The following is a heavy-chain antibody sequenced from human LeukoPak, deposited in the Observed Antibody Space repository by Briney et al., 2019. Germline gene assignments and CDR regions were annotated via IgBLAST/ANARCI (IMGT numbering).Heavy chain of an antibody. CDR1: GFTFSSYS. D-gene: IGHD1-26*01. V-gene: IGHV3-48*04. J-gene: IGHJ4*02. Sequence: PGGSLRLSCAASGFTFSSYSMNWVRQAPGKGLEWLSYISTGSITTYYADSVKGRFIISRDNARNSVYLQMNSLRAEDTAVYYCARARDRRLGGSYYQHYWGQGTLVTVSS. CDR2: ISTGSITT. CDR3: ARARDRRLGGSYYQHY.